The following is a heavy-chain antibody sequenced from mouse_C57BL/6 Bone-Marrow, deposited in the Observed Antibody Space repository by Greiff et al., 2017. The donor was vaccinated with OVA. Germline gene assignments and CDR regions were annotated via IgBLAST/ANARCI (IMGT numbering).Heavy chain of an antibody. CDR2: ISNGGGST. Sequence: EVHLVESGGGLVQPGGSLKLSCAASGFTFSDYYMYWVRQTPEKRLEWVAYISNGGGSTYYPDTVKGRFTISRDNSKNTLYLQMSRLKSEDTAKYYCARRGDYWGQGTSVTVSS. CDR3: ARRGDY. J-gene: IGHJ4*01. V-gene: IGHV5-12*01. CDR1: GFTFSDYY.